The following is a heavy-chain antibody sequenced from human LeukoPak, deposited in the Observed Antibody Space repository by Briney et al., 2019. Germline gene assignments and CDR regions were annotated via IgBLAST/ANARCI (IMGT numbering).Heavy chain of an antibody. CDR1: GFTFRNYG. D-gene: IGHD1-26*01. CDR2: IWYDGSNK. Sequence: GGSLRLSCAASGFTFRNYGMHWVRQAPGKGLEWVAVIWYDGSNKYYADSVKGRFTISRENSKNTLYLQMNSLRAEDTALYYCVRDREARFLDYWGQGTLVTVSS. V-gene: IGHV3-33*01. CDR3: VRDREARFLDY. J-gene: IGHJ4*02.